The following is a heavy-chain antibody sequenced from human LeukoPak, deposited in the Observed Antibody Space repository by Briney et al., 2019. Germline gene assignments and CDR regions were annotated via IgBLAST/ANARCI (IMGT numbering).Heavy chain of an antibody. CDR2: IYSGGST. V-gene: IGHV3-53*01. D-gene: IGHD1-1*01. J-gene: IGHJ4*02. CDR1: GFTVSSDY. CDR3: ANMRSTTEFDY. Sequence: PGGSLRLSCAASGFTVSSDYMSWVRQAPGKGLEWVSAIYSGGSTYYADSVKGRFTISRDNSKNTLYLQMNSLRAEDTAVYYCANMRSTTEFDYWGQGTLVIVCS.